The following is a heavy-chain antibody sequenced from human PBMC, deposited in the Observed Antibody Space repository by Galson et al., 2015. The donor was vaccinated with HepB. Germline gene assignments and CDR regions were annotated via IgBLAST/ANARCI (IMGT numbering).Heavy chain of an antibody. CDR2: ISYDGSNK. CDR1: GFTFSSYA. Sequence: SLRLSCAASGFTFSSYAMHWVRQAPGKGLEWVAVISYDGSNKYYADSVKGRFTISRDNSKNTLYLQMNSLRAEDTAVYYCARDREFCSGGSCYSSEDYWGQGTLVTVSS. V-gene: IGHV3-30-3*01. J-gene: IGHJ4*02. D-gene: IGHD2-15*01. CDR3: ARDREFCSGGSCYSSEDY.